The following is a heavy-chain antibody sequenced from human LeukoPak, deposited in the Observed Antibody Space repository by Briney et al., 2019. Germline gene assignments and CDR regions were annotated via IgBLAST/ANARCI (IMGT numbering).Heavy chain of an antibody. CDR1: GFTFSDYY. Sequence: GGSLRLSCAASGFTFSDYYMSWIRQAPGKGLEWVSYISSSGSTIYYADSVKGRFTISRDNAKNSLYLQMNSLRAKDTAVYYCAKDLNGYSYGRFDYWGQGTLVTVSS. V-gene: IGHV3-11*04. CDR3: AKDLNGYSYGRFDY. CDR2: ISSSGSTI. J-gene: IGHJ4*02. D-gene: IGHD5-18*01.